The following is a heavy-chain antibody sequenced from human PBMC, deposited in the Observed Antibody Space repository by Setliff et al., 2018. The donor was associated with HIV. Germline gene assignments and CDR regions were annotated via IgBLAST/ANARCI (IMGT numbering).Heavy chain of an antibody. V-gene: IGHV4-61*01. CDR3: ARDVPWGDYYYYMDV. D-gene: IGHD3-16*01. J-gene: IGHJ6*03. CDR2: IYYSGST. Sequence: PSETLSLTCTVSGGSVSSGSYYWSWIRQPPGKGLEWIGYIYYSGSTNYNPSLKSRVTISVDTSKNQFSLKLSSVTAADTAVYYCARDVPWGDYYYYMDVWGKGTTVTVSS. CDR1: GGSVSSGSYY.